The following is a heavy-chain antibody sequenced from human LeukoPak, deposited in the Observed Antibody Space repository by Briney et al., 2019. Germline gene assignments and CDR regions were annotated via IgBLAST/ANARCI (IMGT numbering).Heavy chain of an antibody. J-gene: IGHJ5*02. V-gene: IGHV3-21*01. CDR1: GFTFSSYS. CDR3: AHWGS. CDR2: ISSSSSYT. D-gene: IGHD7-27*01. Sequence: PGGSLRLSCAASGFTFSSYSMNWVRQAPGKGLEWVSSISSSSSYTYYADSVKGRFTISRDNAKNSLYLQMNSLRAEDTAVYYCAHWGSWGQGTLVTVSS.